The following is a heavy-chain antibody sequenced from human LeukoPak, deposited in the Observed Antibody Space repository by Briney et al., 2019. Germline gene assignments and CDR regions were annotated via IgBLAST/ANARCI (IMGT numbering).Heavy chain of an antibody. CDR2: IYHSGST. Sequence: SETLSLTCAVSGYSISSGYYWGWIRQPPGKGLEWIGSIYHSGSTYYNPSLKSRVTISVDTSKNQFSLKLSSVTAADTAVYYCERSIVGAIGDGDNWFDPWGQGTLVTVSS. CDR3: ERSIVGAIGDGDNWFDP. CDR1: GYSISSGYY. J-gene: IGHJ5*02. V-gene: IGHV4-38-2*01. D-gene: IGHD1-26*01.